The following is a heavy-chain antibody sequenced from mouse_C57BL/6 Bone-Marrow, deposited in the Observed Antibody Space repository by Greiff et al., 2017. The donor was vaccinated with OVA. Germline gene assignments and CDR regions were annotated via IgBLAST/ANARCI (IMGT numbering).Heavy chain of an antibody. D-gene: IGHD2-3*01. Sequence: VQLQQPGAELVKPGASVKMSCKASGYTFTSYWITWVKQRPGQGLEWIGDIYPGSGGTNFNEKFKSKATLTVDTSSSTAYMRLSSLTSEDAAVYYCARLEDDGYLGWGTGTTVTVSS. CDR3: ARLEDDGYLG. V-gene: IGHV1-55*01. CDR1: GYTFTSYW. J-gene: IGHJ1*03. CDR2: IYPGSGGT.